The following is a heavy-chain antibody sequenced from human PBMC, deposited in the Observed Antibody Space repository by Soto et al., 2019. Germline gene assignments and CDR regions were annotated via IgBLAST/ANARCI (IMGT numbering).Heavy chain of an antibody. J-gene: IGHJ6*02. CDR2: INHSGST. V-gene: IGHV4-34*01. CDR3: AIEPPRLGYISGGSCYPPPDPPPNRGPHWMDV. Sequence: PSETLSLTCAVYGGSFSGYYWSWIRQPPGKGLEWIGEINHSGSTNYNPSLKSRVTISVDTSKNQFSLKLSSVTAADTAVYYCAIEPPRLGYISGGSCYPPPDPPPNRGPHWMDVWDQETTENVSS. D-gene: IGHD2-15*01. CDR1: GGSFSGYY.